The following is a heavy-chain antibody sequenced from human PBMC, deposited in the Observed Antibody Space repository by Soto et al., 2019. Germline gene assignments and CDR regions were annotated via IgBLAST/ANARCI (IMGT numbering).Heavy chain of an antibody. CDR1: GGSISSYY. J-gene: IGHJ5*02. CDR3: ARQGCSSTSCYEFDP. Sequence: SELLSLTCTVSGGSISSYYWSWIRKHPGKGLEWIGYVYYSGSTNYNPSLKSRVTISVDTSKNQFSLKLSSVTAADTAVYYCARQGCSSTSCYEFDPWGQGTLVTVSS. CDR2: VYYSGST. V-gene: IGHV4-59*08. D-gene: IGHD2-2*01.